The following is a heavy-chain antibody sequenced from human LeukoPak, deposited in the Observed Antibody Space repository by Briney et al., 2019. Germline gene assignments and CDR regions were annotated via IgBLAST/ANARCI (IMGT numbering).Heavy chain of an antibody. J-gene: IGHJ4*02. Sequence: GGSLRLSCAASGFTFSSYGMSWVRQAPGKGLEWVSAISGSGGSTYYADSVKGRLTISRDNSKNTLYLQMNSLRAEDTAVYYCAKGHIYTAMLIFDYWGQGTLVTVSS. CDR1: GFTFSSYG. V-gene: IGHV3-23*01. CDR2: ISGSGGST. CDR3: AKGHIYTAMLIFDY. D-gene: IGHD5-18*01.